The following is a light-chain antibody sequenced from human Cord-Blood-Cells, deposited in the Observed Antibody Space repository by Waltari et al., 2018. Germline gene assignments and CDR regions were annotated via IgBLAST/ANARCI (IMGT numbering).Light chain of an antibody. CDR3: SSYTSSSTLYV. Sequence: QSALTQPASVSGSPGQSITISCTGTSSDLGGYNYASWYQQHPGKAPKLMIYEVSNRPSGVSNRFSGSKSGNTASLTISGLQAEDEADYYCSSYTSSSTLYVFGTGTKVTVL. V-gene: IGLV2-14*01. CDR1: SSDLGGYNY. J-gene: IGLJ1*01. CDR2: EVS.